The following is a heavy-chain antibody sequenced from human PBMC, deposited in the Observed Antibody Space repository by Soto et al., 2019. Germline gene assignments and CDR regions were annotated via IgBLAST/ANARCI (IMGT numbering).Heavy chain of an antibody. D-gene: IGHD3-3*01. Sequence: SVKVSCKASGGTFSSYTISWVRQAPGQGLEWMGRIIPILGIANYAQKFQGRVTITADKSTSTAYMELSSLRSEDTAVYYCARYLEWLPIDYWGQGTLVTVSS. CDR3: ARYLEWLPIDY. CDR2: IIPILGIA. J-gene: IGHJ4*02. V-gene: IGHV1-69*02. CDR1: GGTFSSYT.